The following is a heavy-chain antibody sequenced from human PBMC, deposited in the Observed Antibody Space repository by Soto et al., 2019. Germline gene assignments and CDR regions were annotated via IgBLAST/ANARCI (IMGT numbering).Heavy chain of an antibody. J-gene: IGHJ4*02. V-gene: IGHV1-3*01. CDR3: ARANGPYYYDSSGYYLPDY. D-gene: IGHD3-22*01. CDR2: INAGNGNT. Sequence: QVQLVQSGAEVKKPGASVKVCCKASGYTFTSYAMHWVRQAPGQRLEWMGWINAGNGNTKYSQKFQGRVTITRDTSASTAYIELSSLRSEDTAVYYCARANGPYYYDSSGYYLPDYWGQGTLVTVSS. CDR1: GYTFTSYA.